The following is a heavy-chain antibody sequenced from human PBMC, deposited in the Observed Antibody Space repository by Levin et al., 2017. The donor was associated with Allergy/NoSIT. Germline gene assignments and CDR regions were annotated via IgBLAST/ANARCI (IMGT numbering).Heavy chain of an antibody. D-gene: IGHD2-8*02. CDR1: GFNFRVYA. CDR2: IDNRGTTR. Sequence: LSLTCAATGFNFRVYAMTWVREVPGGGLEWVSAIDNRGTTRYYSDSVRGRFSISRDNSKNTFYLEMNSLTVEDTAIYYCAKDVVLSSTDPFDVWGQGTMVTVSS. V-gene: IGHV3-23*05. CDR3: AKDVVLSSTDPFDV. J-gene: IGHJ3*01.